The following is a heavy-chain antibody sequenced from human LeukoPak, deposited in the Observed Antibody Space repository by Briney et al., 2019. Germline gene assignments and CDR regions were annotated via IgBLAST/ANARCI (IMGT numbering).Heavy chain of an antibody. J-gene: IGHJ3*02. D-gene: IGHD1-26*01. CDR2: ISYDGSNK. Sequence: GGSLRLSCAASGFTFSSYAMRWVRQAPGKGLEWVAVISYDGSNKYYADSVKGRFTISRDNSKNTLYLQMNSLRAEDTAVYYCARDASPWELLPSDAFDTWGQGTMVTVSS. V-gene: IGHV3-30-3*01. CDR1: GFTFSSYA. CDR3: ARDASPWELLPSDAFDT.